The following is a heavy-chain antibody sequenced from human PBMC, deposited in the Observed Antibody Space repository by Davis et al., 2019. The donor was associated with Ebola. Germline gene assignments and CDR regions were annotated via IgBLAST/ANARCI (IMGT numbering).Heavy chain of an antibody. D-gene: IGHD2-15*01. Sequence: AASVKVSCKASTYTFTGYYIHWVRQAPGKGLEWMGRINPYSGGANLAQKFQGRVTMTRDTSISTAYMELSRLRSDDTAVYYYARAIVVGEPWFDPWGQGTLVTVSS. CDR3: ARAIVVGEPWFDP. V-gene: IGHV1-2*06. CDR1: TYTFTGYY. J-gene: IGHJ5*02. CDR2: INPYSGGA.